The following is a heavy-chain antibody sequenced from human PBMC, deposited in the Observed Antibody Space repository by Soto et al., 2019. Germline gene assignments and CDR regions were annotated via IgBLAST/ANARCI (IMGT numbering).Heavy chain of an antibody. D-gene: IGHD4-17*01. CDR3: ARTARDRYGDYPFDY. V-gene: IGHV3-7*01. CDR2: IKQDGSEK. Sequence: PGGSLRLSCAASGFTFSSYWMSWVRQAPGKGLEWVANIKQDGSEKYYVDSVKGRFTISRDNAKNSLYLQMNSLRAEDTAVYYCARTARDRYGDYPFDYWGQGTLVTVSS. CDR1: GFTFSSYW. J-gene: IGHJ4*02.